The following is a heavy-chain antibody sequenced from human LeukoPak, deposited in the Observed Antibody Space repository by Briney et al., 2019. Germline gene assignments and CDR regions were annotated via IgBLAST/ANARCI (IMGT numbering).Heavy chain of an antibody. CDR3: ARELGD. CDR1: GFTFSSYE. J-gene: IGHJ4*02. V-gene: IGHV3-53*01. CDR2: IYGAGVGIT. Sequence: GGSLRLSCAASGFTFSSYEMNWVRQAPGKGLQWVSVIYGAGVGITSYIDSVKGRFTISRDNSRNTVYLQMNSLRVEDTAVYYCARELGDWGQGTLVSVSS.